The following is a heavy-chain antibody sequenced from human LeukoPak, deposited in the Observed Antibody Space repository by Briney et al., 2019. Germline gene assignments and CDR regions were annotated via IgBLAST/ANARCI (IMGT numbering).Heavy chain of an antibody. Sequence: GGSLRLSCAASGFTFSNYGMHWVRQAPGKGLEWVAFIRYGGNEQSYADSVKGRFTISRDNSKNTLYLQMNSLRAEDTAVYYCAKDRSYFDSSGYRYFDCWGQGTLVTVSS. D-gene: IGHD3-22*01. V-gene: IGHV3-30*02. CDR1: GFTFSNYG. CDR2: IRYGGNEQ. CDR3: AKDRSYFDSSGYRYFDC. J-gene: IGHJ4*02.